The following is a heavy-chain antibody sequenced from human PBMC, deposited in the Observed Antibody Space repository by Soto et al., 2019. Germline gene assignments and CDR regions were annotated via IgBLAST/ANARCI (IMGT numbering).Heavy chain of an antibody. J-gene: IGHJ5*02. CDR3: AREVGAPSGWLDP. CDR2: MSGSGSGT. V-gene: IGHV3-23*01. D-gene: IGHD1-26*01. Sequence: DVQLLESGGGLVQPGGSLRLSCAASGFRFSTYDMSWVRQAPGKGLEWVSVMSGSGSGTYYADSVKGRFTISRDNSKNILYLQMDNLRDEDTALYYCAREVGAPSGWLDPWGQGTQVTVSS. CDR1: GFRFSTYD.